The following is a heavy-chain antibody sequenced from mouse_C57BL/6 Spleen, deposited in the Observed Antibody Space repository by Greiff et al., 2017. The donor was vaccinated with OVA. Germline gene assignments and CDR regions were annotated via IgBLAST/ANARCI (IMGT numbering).Heavy chain of an antibody. J-gene: IGHJ3*01. D-gene: IGHD2-1*01. CDR1: GYTFTSYW. Sequence: QVQLQQPGAELVMPGASVKMSCKASGYTFTSYWITWVKQRPGQGLEWIGDIYPGSGSTNYNEKFKSKATLTVDTSSSTAYMQLSSLTSEDSAVYYCARRVYGNSWFAYWGQGTLVTVSA. V-gene: IGHV1-55*01. CDR2: IYPGSGST. CDR3: ARRVYGNSWFAY.